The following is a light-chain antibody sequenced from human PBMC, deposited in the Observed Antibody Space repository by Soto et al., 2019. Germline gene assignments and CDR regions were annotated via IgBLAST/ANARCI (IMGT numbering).Light chain of an antibody. V-gene: IGKV3-20*01. CDR2: GAA. Sequence: EIVLTQSPGTLSLSPGERATLSCWASESVTKNFLAWYQQKPGQSPRLLMYGAAYRPTGIPDRLSGSGSGADFPVTISRLDPVDFAGYYCQQYGNSPVTFGPGTTVDVK. CDR1: ESVTKNF. CDR3: QQYGNSPVT. J-gene: IGKJ3*01.